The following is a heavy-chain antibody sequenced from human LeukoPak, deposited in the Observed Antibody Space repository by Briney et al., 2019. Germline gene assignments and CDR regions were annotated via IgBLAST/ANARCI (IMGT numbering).Heavy chain of an antibody. D-gene: IGHD6-13*01. CDR2: ISHDGSNK. V-gene: IGHV3-30*01. CDR3: AGSPKYSSSWFEYFQH. Sequence: GRSPRLSCAASGFTFSSYAMHWVRQAPGKGLEWVAAISHDGSNKYHADSVKGRFTISRDNSKNTVYLQMNSLRAEDTAVYFCAGSPKYSSSWFEYFQHWGQGTLVTVSS. J-gene: IGHJ1*01. CDR1: GFTFSSYA.